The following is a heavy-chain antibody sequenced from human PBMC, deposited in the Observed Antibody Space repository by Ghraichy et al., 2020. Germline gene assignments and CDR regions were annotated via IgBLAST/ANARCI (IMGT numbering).Heavy chain of an antibody. Sequence: ASVKVSCKTSGYTFMKYGISWFRQAPGQGLEWLGWILPSRGNAHYGEGFRGRVTMTADTSTNTAYIELRSLTSDDTAVIYCARDGLFDWFDSTRYSPPDSWGQGTLVTVSS. V-gene: IGHV1-18*01. CDR2: ILPSRGNA. CDR3: ARDGLFDWFDSTRYSPPDS. D-gene: IGHD2/OR15-2a*01. CDR1: GYTFMKYG. J-gene: IGHJ4*02.